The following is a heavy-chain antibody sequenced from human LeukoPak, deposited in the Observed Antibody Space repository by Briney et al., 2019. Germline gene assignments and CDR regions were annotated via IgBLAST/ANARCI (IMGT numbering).Heavy chain of an antibody. J-gene: IGHJ5*02. Sequence: GGSLRLSWAASGFTFSSYSMNWVRQAPGKGLEWVSSISSSSSYIYYADSVKGRFTISRDNAKNSLYLQMNSLRAEDTAVYYCARAASMIVVVIPNWFDPWGQGTLVTVSS. D-gene: IGHD3-22*01. CDR3: ARAASMIVVVIPNWFDP. CDR1: GFTFSSYS. CDR2: ISSSSSYI. V-gene: IGHV3-21*01.